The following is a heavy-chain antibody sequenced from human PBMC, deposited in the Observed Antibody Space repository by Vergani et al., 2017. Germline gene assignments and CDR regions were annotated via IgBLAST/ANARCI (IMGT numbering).Heavy chain of an antibody. J-gene: IGHJ6*02. CDR2: ISGSGGST. Sequence: EVQLVESGGGLVQPGRSLRLSCAASGFTFSSYAMSWVRQAPGKGLEWVSAISGSGGSTYYADSVKGRFTISRDNSKNTLYLQMNSLRAEDTAVYYCAKVSIAAAGTYYYYGMDVWGQGTTVTVSS. D-gene: IGHD6-13*01. V-gene: IGHV3-23*04. CDR3: AKVSIAAAGTYYYYGMDV. CDR1: GFTFSSYA.